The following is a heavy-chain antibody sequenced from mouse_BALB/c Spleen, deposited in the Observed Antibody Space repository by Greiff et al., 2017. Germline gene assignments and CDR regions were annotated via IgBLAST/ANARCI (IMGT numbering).Heavy chain of an antibody. D-gene: IGHD2-14*01. CDR1: GYTFTDYA. CDR2: ISTYYGDA. Sequence: QVQLQQSGAELVRPGVSVKISCKGSGYTFTDYAMHWVKQSHAKSLEWIGVISTYYGDASYNQKFKGKDTMTVDKSSSTAYMELARLTSEDSAIYYGARGEVRRRGFAYWGQGTLVTVSA. CDR3: ARGEVRRRGFAY. V-gene: IGHV1S137*01. J-gene: IGHJ3*01.